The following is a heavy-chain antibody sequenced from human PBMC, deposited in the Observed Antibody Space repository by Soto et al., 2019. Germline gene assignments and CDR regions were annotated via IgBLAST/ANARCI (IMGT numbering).Heavy chain of an antibody. CDR1: GFTFSNFG. CDR2: ISYDGSNK. D-gene: IGHD5-18*01. CDR3: AIGGNSYGHAYYLDY. V-gene: IGHV3-30*03. J-gene: IGHJ4*02. Sequence: TGGSLRLSCAASGFTFSNFGMHWVRQAPGKGLEWVAVISYDGSNKNSADSVKGRFSISRDNSKNTLYLQMNSLRPEDTALYYCAIGGNSYGHAYYLDYWGQGTLVTVSS.